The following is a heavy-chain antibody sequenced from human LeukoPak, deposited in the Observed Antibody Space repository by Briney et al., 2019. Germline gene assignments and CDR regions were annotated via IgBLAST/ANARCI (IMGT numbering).Heavy chain of an antibody. CDR2: INSDGSST. CDR1: GGSTGSYY. Sequence: ETLSLTCSVSGGSTGSYYWSWIRQPPGKGLVWVSRINSDGSSTSYADSVKGRFTISRDNAKNTLYLQMNSLRAEDTAVYYCARVRGYDSSLDYWGQGTLVTVSS. CDR3: ARVRGYDSSLDY. J-gene: IGHJ4*02. D-gene: IGHD5-12*01. V-gene: IGHV3-74*01.